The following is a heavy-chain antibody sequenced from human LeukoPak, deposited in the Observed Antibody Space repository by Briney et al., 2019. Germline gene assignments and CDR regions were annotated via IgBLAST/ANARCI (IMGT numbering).Heavy chain of an antibody. J-gene: IGHJ4*02. CDR3: ARNVGANLWPDY. V-gene: IGHV3-21*01. Sequence: GGSLRLSCAASGFTFSSYSMNWVRQAPGKGLEWVSSISSSSSYIYYADSVKGRFTISRDNAKNSLYLQVNSLRAEDTAVYYCARNVGANLWPDYWGQGTLATVSS. D-gene: IGHD1-26*01. CDR2: ISSSSSYI. CDR1: GFTFSSYS.